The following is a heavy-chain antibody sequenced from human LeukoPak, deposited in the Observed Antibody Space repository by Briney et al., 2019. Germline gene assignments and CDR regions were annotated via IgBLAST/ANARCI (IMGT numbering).Heavy chain of an antibody. V-gene: IGHV3-48*01. CDR3: ANANLGYCSSTSCAQDY. CDR1: GFTFNSYS. D-gene: IGHD2-2*01. CDR2: ISSSSSTI. J-gene: IGHJ4*02. Sequence: GGSLRLSCAASGFTFNSYSMNWVPHAPRKGLEWVSYISSSSSTIYYADSVKGRFTISRDNAKNSLYLQMNSLRAEDTAVYYCANANLGYCSSTSCAQDYWGQGTLVTVSS.